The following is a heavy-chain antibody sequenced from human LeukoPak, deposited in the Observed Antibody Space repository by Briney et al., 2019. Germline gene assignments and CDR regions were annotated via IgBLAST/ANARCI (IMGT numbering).Heavy chain of an antibody. J-gene: IGHJ6*02. Sequence: GGSLRLSCAASGFSFRDYTMNWVRQAPGKGLEWVASISSSSTYIYFANSVRGRFTISRDNAKNSLYLQMNSLRAEDTAVYYCARDLVVPAEDYYYGMDVWGQGTTVTVSS. D-gene: IGHD2-2*01. V-gene: IGHV3-21*01. CDR1: GFSFRDYT. CDR2: ISSSSTYI. CDR3: ARDLVVPAEDYYYGMDV.